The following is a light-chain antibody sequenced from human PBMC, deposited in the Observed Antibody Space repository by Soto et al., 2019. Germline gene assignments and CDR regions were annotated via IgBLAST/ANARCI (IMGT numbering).Light chain of an antibody. V-gene: IGKV3-20*01. J-gene: IGKJ5*01. Sequence: VLTQSPGTPSLSPGERATLSCRASQSVSSTYLAWYQHKPGQAPRLLIYGPSTRATGIPDRFSGSGSGTDFTLTISRLEPEDFAVYYCQQYGGSPPITFGQGTRLEIK. CDR2: GPS. CDR3: QQYGGSPPIT. CDR1: QSVSSTY.